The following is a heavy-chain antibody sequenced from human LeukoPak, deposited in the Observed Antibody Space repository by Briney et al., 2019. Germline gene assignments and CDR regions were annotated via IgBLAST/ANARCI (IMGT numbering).Heavy chain of an antibody. Sequence: PGGSLRLSCAASGFTFSSYGMHWVRQAPGKGLEWVAFIRYDGSNKYYADSVKGRFTISRDNSKNTLYLQMNSLRAEDTAVYYCAKDLVRWLQFQSYFDYWGQGTLVTVSS. D-gene: IGHD5-24*01. CDR3: AKDLVRWLQFQSYFDY. V-gene: IGHV3-30*02. J-gene: IGHJ4*02. CDR2: IRYDGSNK. CDR1: GFTFSSYG.